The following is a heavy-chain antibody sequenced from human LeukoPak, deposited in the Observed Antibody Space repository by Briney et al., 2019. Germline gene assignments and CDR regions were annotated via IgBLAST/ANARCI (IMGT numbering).Heavy chain of an antibody. CDR2: INSDGSST. CDR1: GFTFSSYW. V-gene: IGHV3-74*01. Sequence: PGGSLRLSCAASGFTFSSYWMHWVRQAPGKGLVWVSRINSDGSSTSYADSVKGRFTISRDNAKNTLYLQMNSLRAEDTAAYYCARVMGAYSSGWSRKPRYFDYWGQGTLVTVSS. CDR3: ARVMGAYSSGWSRKPRYFDY. J-gene: IGHJ4*02. D-gene: IGHD6-19*01.